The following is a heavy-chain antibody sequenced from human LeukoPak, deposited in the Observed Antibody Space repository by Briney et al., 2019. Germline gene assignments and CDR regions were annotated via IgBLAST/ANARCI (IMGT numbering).Heavy chain of an antibody. CDR1: GGSISSYY. J-gene: IGHJ4*02. CDR3: ARGRIPWIQPNFDY. Sequence: PSETLSLTCTVSGGSISSYYWSWIRQPPGKGLEWIGYIYYSGSTNYNPSLKSRVTISVDTSKNQFSLKLSSVTAADTAVYYCARGRIPWIQPNFDYWGQGTLVTVSS. V-gene: IGHV4-59*01. D-gene: IGHD5-18*01. CDR2: IYYSGST.